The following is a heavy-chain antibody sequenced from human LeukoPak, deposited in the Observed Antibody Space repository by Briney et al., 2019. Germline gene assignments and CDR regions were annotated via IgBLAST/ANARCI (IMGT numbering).Heavy chain of an antibody. CDR3: AKSCPSENYGNFDY. D-gene: IGHD3-10*01. V-gene: IGHV4-59*01. CDR1: GGSITSYY. J-gene: IGHJ4*02. Sequence: SETLSLTCTVSGGSITSYYWSWIRQPPGKGLEWIGFFSYTGSTNYSPSLKSRVTMSVDTSKNQFSLKLSSVTAADTAVYYCAKSCPSENYGNFDYWGQGALVTVSS. CDR2: FSYTGST.